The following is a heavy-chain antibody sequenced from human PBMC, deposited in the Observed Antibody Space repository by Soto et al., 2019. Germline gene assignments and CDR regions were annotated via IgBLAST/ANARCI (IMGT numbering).Heavy chain of an antibody. V-gene: IGHV3-30-3*01. J-gene: IGHJ4*02. CDR1: GFTFSSYA. CDR3: ARERVPYSSSWYGFDY. D-gene: IGHD6-13*01. Sequence: GESLKISCAASGFTFSSYAMHWVRQAPGKGLEWVAVISYDGSNKYYADSVKGRFTISRDNSKNTLYLQMNSLRAEDTAVYYCARERVPYSSSWYGFDYWGQGTLVTVSS. CDR2: ISYDGSNK.